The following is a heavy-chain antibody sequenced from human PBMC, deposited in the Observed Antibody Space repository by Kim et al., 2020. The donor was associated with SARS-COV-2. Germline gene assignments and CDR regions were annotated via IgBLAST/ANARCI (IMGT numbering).Heavy chain of an antibody. Sequence: GGSLRLSCAASGFTFSSYGMHWVRQAPGKGLEWVAVISYDGSTKYYAASVKGRFTISRDNSKNTQYLQMNSLRAEDTAGYYCAKESGLGGYYAWSHYYYGMDVWGQGTTVTVSS. CDR3: AKESGLGGYYAWSHYYYGMDV. CDR2: ISYDGSTK. V-gene: IGHV3-30*18. CDR1: GFTFSSYG. D-gene: IGHD3-10*01. J-gene: IGHJ6*02.